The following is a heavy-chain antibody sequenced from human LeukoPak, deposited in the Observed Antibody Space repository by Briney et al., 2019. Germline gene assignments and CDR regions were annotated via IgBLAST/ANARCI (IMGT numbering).Heavy chain of an antibody. V-gene: IGHV3-48*03. D-gene: IGHD3-16*01. CDR2: ISSSGSTI. J-gene: IGHJ4*02. CDR1: GFTFSSYE. CDR3: ARNDYNFDY. Sequence: PGGSLRLSCAASGFTFSSYEMNWVHQAPGKGLEWVSYISSSGSTIYYADSVQGRFTISRDNAKNSLYLQMSSLRAEDTAVYYCARNDYNFDYWGQGTLVTVSS.